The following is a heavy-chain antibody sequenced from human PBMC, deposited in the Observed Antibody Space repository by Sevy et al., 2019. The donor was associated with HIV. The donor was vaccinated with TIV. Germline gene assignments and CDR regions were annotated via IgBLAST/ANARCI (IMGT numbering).Heavy chain of an antibody. Sequence: GGSLRLSCTGSGFTFGDYAMSWFRQAPGMGLEWVGFIRSKDYGGATEYAASVKGRFTISRDDSTSIADLQMNSLKTEDTADYYCTRGYYYDSSGYSDYWGQGTLVTVSS. J-gene: IGHJ4*02. CDR1: GFTFGDYA. CDR2: IRSKDYGGAT. V-gene: IGHV3-49*03. CDR3: TRGYYYDSSGYSDY. D-gene: IGHD3-22*01.